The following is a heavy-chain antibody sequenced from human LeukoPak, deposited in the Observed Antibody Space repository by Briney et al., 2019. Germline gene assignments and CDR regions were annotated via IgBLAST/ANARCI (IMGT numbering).Heavy chain of an antibody. D-gene: IGHD5-24*01. Sequence: SETLSLTCTVSGGAASSYYWSWIRQTPEQGLEWIGYMSYSGRTDYGPSLTSRVTMSVDTSKNQFSLKLSSVTAADTAVYYCASTVEMATIHQDAFDIWGQGTMVTVSS. CDR2: MSYSGRT. CDR1: GGAASSYY. J-gene: IGHJ3*02. CDR3: ASTVEMATIHQDAFDI. V-gene: IGHV4-59*02.